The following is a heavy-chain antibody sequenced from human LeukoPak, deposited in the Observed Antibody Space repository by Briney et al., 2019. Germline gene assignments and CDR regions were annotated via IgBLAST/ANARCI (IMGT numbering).Heavy chain of an antibody. D-gene: IGHD5-12*01. CDR3: ARGRRDGYNFDY. CDR2: ISHSGST. CDR1: GGSFSGHY. V-gene: IGHV4-34*01. Sequence: PSETLSLTCAVYGGSFSGHYWSWIRQPPGKGLEWIGEISHSGSTNYNPSLKSRVTISVDTSKSEFSLKVNSVSAADTAVYYCARGRRDGYNFDYWGQGTLVTVSS. J-gene: IGHJ4*02.